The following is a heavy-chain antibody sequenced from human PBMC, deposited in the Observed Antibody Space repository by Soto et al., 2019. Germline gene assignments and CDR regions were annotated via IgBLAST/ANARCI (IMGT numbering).Heavy chain of an antibody. V-gene: IGHV1-18*01. D-gene: IGHD3-16*01. CDR2: ISHYSGNT. CDR1: GYIFVNYG. CDR3: AMVDNYVTPTPQDV. Sequence: QVQLVQSGDEVRKPGSSVKVSCKASGYIFVNYGIAWVRQAPGQGLEWMGWISHYSGNTHYASKVQGRRTMTTDTSTSTAYMDLRSLTSDDTAVYYCAMVDNYVTPTPQDVWGQGTTVTVSS. J-gene: IGHJ6*02.